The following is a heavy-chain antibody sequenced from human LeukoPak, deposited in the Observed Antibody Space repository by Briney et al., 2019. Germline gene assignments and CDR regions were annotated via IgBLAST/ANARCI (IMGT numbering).Heavy chain of an antibody. CDR1: GFTFSGYA. CDR2: ISGSGGST. V-gene: IGHV3-23*01. Sequence: GVLRLSCAASGFTFSGYAMSWVRQAPGKGLEWVSAISGSGGSTYYADSVKGRFTISRDNSKNTLYLQMNSLRAEDTAVYYCAKADDSSGYYSGCFDYWGQGTLVTVSS. D-gene: IGHD3-22*01. CDR3: AKADDSSGYYSGCFDY. J-gene: IGHJ4*02.